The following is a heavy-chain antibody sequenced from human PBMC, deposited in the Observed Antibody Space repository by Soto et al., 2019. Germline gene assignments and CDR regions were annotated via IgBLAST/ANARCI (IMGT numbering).Heavy chain of an antibody. J-gene: IGHJ5*02. CDR2: IYYSGST. CDR3: ARHPIVVVPAAIPWFDP. D-gene: IGHD2-2*02. CDR1: GGSISSYY. V-gene: IGHV4-59*08. Sequence: SETLSLTCTVSGGSISSYYWSWIRQPPGKGLEWIGYIYYSGSTNYTPSLKSRVTISVDTSKNQFSLKLSSVTAADTAVYYCARHPIVVVPAAIPWFDPWGQGTLVTVSS.